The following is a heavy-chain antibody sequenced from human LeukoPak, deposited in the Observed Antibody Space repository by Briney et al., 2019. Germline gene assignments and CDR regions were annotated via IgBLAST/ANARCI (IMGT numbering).Heavy chain of an antibody. V-gene: IGHV3-30*02. CDR2: IRYDGSNK. D-gene: IGHD3-3*01. Sequence: GSLRLSCAASGFTFSSYGMHWVRQAPGKGLEWVAFIRYDGSNKYYADSVKGRFTISRDNSKNTLYLQMNSLRAEDTAVYYCAKDSDYDFWSGYSRYDAFDIWGQGTMVTVSS. CDR1: GFTFSSYG. CDR3: AKDSDYDFWSGYSRYDAFDI. J-gene: IGHJ3*02.